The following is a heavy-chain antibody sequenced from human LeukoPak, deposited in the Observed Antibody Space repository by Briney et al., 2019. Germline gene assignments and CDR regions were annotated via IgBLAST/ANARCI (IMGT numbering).Heavy chain of an antibody. CDR2: IKQDGSEK. CDR1: GFTFSSYW. Sequence: GGSLRLSCAASGFTFSSYWRSWVRQAPGKGREGVANIKQDGSEKYYVDSVKGRFTISRDNAKNSLNLQMNSLRAEDTAVYYCARRQSYDFWSGYNNGMDVWGQGTTVTVSS. CDR3: ARRQSYDFWSGYNNGMDV. J-gene: IGHJ6*02. V-gene: IGHV3-7*01. D-gene: IGHD3-3*01.